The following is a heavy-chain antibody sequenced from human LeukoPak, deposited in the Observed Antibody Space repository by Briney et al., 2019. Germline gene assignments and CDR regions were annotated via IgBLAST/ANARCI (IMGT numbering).Heavy chain of an antibody. J-gene: IGHJ4*02. CDR3: AKDRGQSVVYAISLSH. V-gene: IGHV3-23*01. CDR2: ISGSGGST. D-gene: IGHD2-8*02. Sequence: PGGSLLLSCAASGFTFSSYAMSWFRQAPGKGLEWVSAISGSGGSTYYADSVKGRFTISRDNSKNTLYLQMNSLRAEDTAVYYCAKDRGQSVVYAISLSHWGQGTLVTVSS. CDR1: GFTFSSYA.